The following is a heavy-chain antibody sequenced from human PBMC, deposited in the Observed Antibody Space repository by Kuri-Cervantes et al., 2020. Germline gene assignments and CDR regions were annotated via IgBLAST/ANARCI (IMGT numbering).Heavy chain of an antibody. Sequence: GESLKISCAASGFTFSNAWMSWVRQAPGKGLEWVGRIKSKTDGGTTDYAAPVKGRFTISRDDSKNTLYLQMNSLKTEDTAVYYCAKSVRYFVAAAGGWGQGTLVTVSS. CDR2: IKSKTDGGTT. CDR3: AKSVRYFVAAAGG. V-gene: IGHV3-15*01. CDR1: GFTFSNAW. D-gene: IGHD6-13*01. J-gene: IGHJ4*02.